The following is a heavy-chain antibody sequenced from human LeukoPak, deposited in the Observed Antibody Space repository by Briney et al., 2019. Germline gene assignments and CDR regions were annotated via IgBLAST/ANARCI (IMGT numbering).Heavy chain of an antibody. V-gene: IGHV1-8*01. CDR1: GYTFTSYD. D-gene: IGHD3-10*01. CDR2: MNPNSGNT. CDR3: ARGGDYGSGSYIRGVDY. Sequence: GASVKVSCKASGYTFTSYDINWVRQATGQGLEWMGWMNPNSGNTGYAQKFQGRVTMTRNTSISTAYMELSSLRSEDTAVYYCARGGDYGSGSYIRGVDYWGQGTLVTVSS. J-gene: IGHJ4*02.